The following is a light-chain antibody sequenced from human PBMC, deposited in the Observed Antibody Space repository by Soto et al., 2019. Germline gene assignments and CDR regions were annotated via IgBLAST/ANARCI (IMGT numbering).Light chain of an antibody. V-gene: IGLV1-51*01. Sequence: QAVVTQPPSVSATPGQKVTISCSGSGSNLGRNYVSWYQQLPGTAPKLLIYDNVYRFSGIPDRFSAFKSGTSATLGITGLQTGDEGDYYCGSWDNILRAYVFGTGTKLTVL. J-gene: IGLJ1*01. CDR3: GSWDNILRAYV. CDR1: GSNLGRNY. CDR2: DNV.